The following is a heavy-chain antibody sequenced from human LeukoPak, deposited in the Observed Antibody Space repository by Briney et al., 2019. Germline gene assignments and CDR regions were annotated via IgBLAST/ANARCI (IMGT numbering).Heavy chain of an antibody. J-gene: IGHJ3*02. CDR1: GGTFSSYA. V-gene: IGHV1-69*04. D-gene: IGHD2-2*03. CDR3: ARVGILGYCSSTSCPGDAFDI. Sequence: ASVKVSCKASGGTFSSYAISWVRQAPGQGLEWMGRIIPILGIANYAQKFQGRVTITADKSTSTAYMELRSLRSDDTAVYYCARVGILGYCSSTSCPGDAFDIWGQGTMVTVSS. CDR2: IIPILGIA.